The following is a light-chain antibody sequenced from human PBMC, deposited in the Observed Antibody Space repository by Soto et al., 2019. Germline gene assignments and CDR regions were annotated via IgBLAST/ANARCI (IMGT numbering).Light chain of an antibody. CDR2: GAS. V-gene: IGKV3-20*01. CDR1: QTVTSSY. CDR3: QQYGGSPFT. Sequence: EIVLTQSPGTLSLSPGERVTLSCRASQTVTSSYLGWYQQKPGQAPRLLIYGASSRATGVPDRFSGSGSGTDFTLTLSRLEPEDFAVYYCQQYGGSPFTFGPGTKVDIK. J-gene: IGKJ3*01.